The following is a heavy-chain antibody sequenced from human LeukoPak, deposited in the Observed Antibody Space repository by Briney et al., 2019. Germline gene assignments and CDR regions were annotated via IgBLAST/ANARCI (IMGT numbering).Heavy chain of an antibody. CDR3: AEVASGGSCYDY. V-gene: IGHV3-30*03. D-gene: IGHD2-15*01. CDR2: ISYDGSNK. CDR1: GFTFSSYG. J-gene: IGHJ4*02. Sequence: GGSLRLSCAASGFTFSSYGMHWVRQAPGKGLEWVAVISYDGSNKYYADSVKGRFTISRDNSKNTLYLQMNSLRAEDTAVYYCAEVASGGSCYDYWGQGTLVTVSS.